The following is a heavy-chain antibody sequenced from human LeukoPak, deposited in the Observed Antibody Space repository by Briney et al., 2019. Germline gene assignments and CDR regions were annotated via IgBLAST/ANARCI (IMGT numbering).Heavy chain of an antibody. CDR3: ARALLGGNYYFDY. CDR1: GFTVSSNY. D-gene: IGHD1-26*01. V-gene: IGHV3-53*01. CDR2: IYSGGST. J-gene: IGHJ4*02. Sequence: GGSLRLSCAASGFTVSSNYMSWVRQAPGKGLEWVSVIYSGGSTYYADSVKGQFTISRDNSKNTLYLQMNSLRAEDTAVYYCARALLGGNYYFDYWGQGTLVTVSS.